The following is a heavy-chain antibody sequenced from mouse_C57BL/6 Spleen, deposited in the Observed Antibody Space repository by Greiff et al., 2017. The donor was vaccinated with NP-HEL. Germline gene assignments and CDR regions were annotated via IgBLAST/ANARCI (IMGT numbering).Heavy chain of an antibody. D-gene: IGHD2-4*01. V-gene: IGHV5-17*01. CDR2: ISSGSSTI. CDR3: AREGLRRGMDY. CDR1: GFTFSDYG. J-gene: IGHJ4*01. Sequence: EVMLVESGGGLVKPGGSLKLSCAASGFTFSDYGMHWVRQAPEKGLEWVAYISSGSSTIYYADTVKGRFTISRDNAKNTLFLQMTSLRSEDTAMYYCAREGLRRGMDYWGQGASVTVSS.